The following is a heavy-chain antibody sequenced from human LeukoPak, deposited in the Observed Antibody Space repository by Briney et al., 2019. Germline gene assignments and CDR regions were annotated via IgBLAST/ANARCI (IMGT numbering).Heavy chain of an antibody. CDR1: GFTFSSYA. CDR3: AKDLDIVATITGN. CDR2: VSGSGGST. Sequence: SGGSLRLSCAASGFTFSSYAMSWVRQAPGKGLEWVSGVSGSGGSTYYADSVKGRFTISRDNSKNTLYLQMNNLRAEDTAVYYCAKDLDIVATITGNWGQGTLVTVSS. J-gene: IGHJ4*02. V-gene: IGHV3-23*01. D-gene: IGHD5-12*01.